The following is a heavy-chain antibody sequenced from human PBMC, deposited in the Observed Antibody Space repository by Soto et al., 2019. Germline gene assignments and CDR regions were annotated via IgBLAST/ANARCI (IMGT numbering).Heavy chain of an antibody. CDR2: IIPIFGTA. Sequence: SVKVSCKASGGTFSSYAISWVRQAPGQGLEWMGGIIPIFGTANYAQKFQGRVTITADESTSTAYMELSSLRSEDTAVYYCARQIVGATRYFDYWGQGTLVTVSS. CDR1: GGTFSSYA. J-gene: IGHJ4*02. V-gene: IGHV1-69*13. CDR3: ARQIVGATRYFDY. D-gene: IGHD1-26*01.